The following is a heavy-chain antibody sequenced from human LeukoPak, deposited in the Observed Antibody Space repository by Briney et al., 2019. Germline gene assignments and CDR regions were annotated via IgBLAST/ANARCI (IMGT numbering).Heavy chain of an antibody. CDR3: ARGDSSGYGPDH. CDR1: GFTFSSYG. V-gene: IGHV3-48*02. CDR2: ISSDSSTI. J-gene: IGHJ5*02. D-gene: IGHD3-22*01. Sequence: GGSLRLSCAASGFTFSSYGMNWVRQAPGKGLEWVSYISSDSSTIYYADSVKGRFTISRDNAKNSLYLQMNSLRDEDTAVYYCARGDSSGYGPDHWGQGTLVTVSS.